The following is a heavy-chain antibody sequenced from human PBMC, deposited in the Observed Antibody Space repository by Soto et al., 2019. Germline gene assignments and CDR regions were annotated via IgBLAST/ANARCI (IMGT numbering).Heavy chain of an antibody. D-gene: IGHD5-12*01. Sequence: QVQLVQSGDEVRKPGSSVKVSCKASGYIFVNYGIAWVRHAPGQGLEWMGWISPYSGNTHYASKVQGRLTMTTDTATSTSYMDLGSLTSGHTAVYYCAKVANCVTPTPQDVWGEGTTVTVSS. V-gene: IGHV1-18*01. CDR1: GYIFVNYG. CDR2: ISPYSGNT. CDR3: AKVANCVTPTPQDV. J-gene: IGHJ6*04.